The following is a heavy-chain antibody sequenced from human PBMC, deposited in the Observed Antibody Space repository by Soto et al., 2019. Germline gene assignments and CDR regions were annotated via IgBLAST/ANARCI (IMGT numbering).Heavy chain of an antibody. D-gene: IGHD6-13*01. Sequence: SETLSLTCAVSGGSISSSNWWSWVRQPPGKGLGWIGEIYHSGSTNYNPSLKSRVTISVDKSKNQFSLKLSSVTAADTAVYYCARNPSIAAAGSAYGMDVWGQGTTVTVS. V-gene: IGHV4-4*02. CDR1: GGSISSSNW. J-gene: IGHJ6*02. CDR3: ARNPSIAAAGSAYGMDV. CDR2: IYHSGST.